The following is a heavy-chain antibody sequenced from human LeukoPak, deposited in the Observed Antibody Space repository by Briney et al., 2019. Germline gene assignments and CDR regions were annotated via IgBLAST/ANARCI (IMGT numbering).Heavy chain of an antibody. D-gene: IGHD1-14*01. CDR1: GFTFSRYG. Sequence: PGTSLRLSCAASGFTFSRYGMQWVRQDRGKGLEWVGVIPYDGSKKYYADSVRGRFTISRDNSKNTLYLQMNGLRAEDSAVYYCAKASNSGIRSYFEYWGQETLVTVSS. CDR3: AKASNSGIRSYFEY. CDR2: IPYDGSKK. V-gene: IGHV3-30*18. J-gene: IGHJ4*02.